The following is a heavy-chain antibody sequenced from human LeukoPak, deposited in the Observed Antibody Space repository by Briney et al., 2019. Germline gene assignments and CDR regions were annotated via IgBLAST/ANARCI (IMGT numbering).Heavy chain of an antibody. V-gene: IGHV1-2*02. CDR2: IHPNSGDT. CDR3: ARGTFDP. J-gene: IGHJ5*02. CDR1: GYTFTDHH. Sequence: GASVKVSCKASGYTFTDHHMHWVRQAPGQGLGWMGWIHPNSGDTNYAQKFQGRVTMTRDTSISTAYMELSRLRSDDTAVYYCARGTFDPWGQGTLVTVSS.